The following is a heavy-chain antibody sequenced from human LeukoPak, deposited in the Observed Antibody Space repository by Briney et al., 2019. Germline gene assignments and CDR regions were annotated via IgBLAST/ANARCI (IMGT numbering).Heavy chain of an antibody. V-gene: IGHV4-30-4*08. J-gene: IGHJ3*02. CDR3: ARAGSSSWYALAFDI. CDR2: IYYSGST. D-gene: IGHD6-13*01. CDR1: GGSISSGDYY. Sequence: PSQTLSLTCTVSGGSISSGDYYWSWIRQPPGKGLEWIGYIYYSGSTYYNPSLKSRVTISVDTSKNQFSLKLSSVTAADTAVYYCARAGSSSWYALAFDIWGQGTMVTVSS.